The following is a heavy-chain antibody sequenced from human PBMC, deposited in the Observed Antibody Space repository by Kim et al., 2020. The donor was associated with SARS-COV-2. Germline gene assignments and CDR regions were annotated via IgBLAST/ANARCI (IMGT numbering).Heavy chain of an antibody. J-gene: IGHJ2*01. Sequence: SETLSLTCSVSGGSVSSGSYYWNWIRQPPGKGLEWIGCINYRGSANYNPSLKSRVTISVHTSKKQFSLTLTSVTAADTAVYYCARDFLPDYFRHWYFVPWGRGTLVTVPP. CDR3: ARDFLPDYFRHWYFVP. CDR1: GGSVSSGSYY. V-gene: IGHV4-61*01. D-gene: IGHD3-9*01. CDR2: INYRGSA.